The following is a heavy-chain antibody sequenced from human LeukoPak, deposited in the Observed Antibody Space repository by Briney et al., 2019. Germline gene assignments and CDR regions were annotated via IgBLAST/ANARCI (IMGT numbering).Heavy chain of an antibody. J-gene: IGHJ4*02. D-gene: IGHD1-26*01. V-gene: IGHV4-61*02. CDR1: GFSISSGSYY. CDR3: ARGGLLRDIDY. CDR2: IYTSGST. Sequence: SETLSLTCTVSGFSISSGSYYWSWIRQPAGKGLEWIVRIYTSGSTNYNPSLKSRVTISVDTSKNQLSLKRSSVTAADTAVYYCARGGLLRDIDYWGQGTLVTVSS.